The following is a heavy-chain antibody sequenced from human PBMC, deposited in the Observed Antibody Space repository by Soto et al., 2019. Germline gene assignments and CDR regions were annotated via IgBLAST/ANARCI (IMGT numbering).Heavy chain of an antibody. CDR2: IHYSGNT. D-gene: IGHD3-22*01. CDR3: ATNHDDISGRTPLLFAS. CDR1: GDSIGTGGYY. V-gene: IGHV4-31*03. J-gene: IGHJ4*02. Sequence: QVQLQESGPGLVKPSQTLSLTCTVSGDSIGTGGYYWDWIRRHPGKGPEWIGYIHYSGNTYYNPSLKSRLTISLDTSKNQFSLHLSSVTAADTAVYYCATNHDDISGRTPLLFASWGQGTLVTVSS.